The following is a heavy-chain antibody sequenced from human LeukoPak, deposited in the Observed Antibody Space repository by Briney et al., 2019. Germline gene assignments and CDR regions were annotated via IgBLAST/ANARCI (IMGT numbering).Heavy chain of an antibody. V-gene: IGHV3-66*04. Sequence: GGSLRLSCAASGFTLSSYAMTWVRQAPGKGLEWVSLIYSGGSTYYADSVKGRFTISRDNSKNTLYLQMNSLRAEDTAVYYCARRAGAYTHPYDYWGQGTLVTVSS. CDR1: GFTLSSYA. D-gene: IGHD3-16*01. CDR3: ARRAGAYTHPYDY. CDR2: IYSGGST. J-gene: IGHJ4*02.